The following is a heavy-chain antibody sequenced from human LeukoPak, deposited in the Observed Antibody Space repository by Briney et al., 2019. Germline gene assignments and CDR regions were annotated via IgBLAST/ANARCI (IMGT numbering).Heavy chain of an antibody. CDR3: ARRVRGVSFYYYNGMDV. CDR2: INHSGAT. J-gene: IGHJ6*02. V-gene: IGHV4-34*01. Sequence: SETLSLTCAVYGGSFSDYYWTWLRQSPGKGLEWIGEINHSGATDYNPSLKSRVTISVDTSKNQFSLKVRSVTAADTAVYYCARRVRGVSFYYYNGMDVWGQGTTVTVSS. D-gene: IGHD3-10*01. CDR1: GGSFSDYY.